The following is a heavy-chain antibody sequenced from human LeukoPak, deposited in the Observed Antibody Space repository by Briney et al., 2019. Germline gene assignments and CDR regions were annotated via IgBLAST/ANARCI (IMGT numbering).Heavy chain of an antibody. CDR3: ASSQVVVPAAPYYYYGMDV. CDR2: IYYSGST. Sequence: SETLSLTCTVSGGSISSYYWSRIRQPPGKGLEWIGYIYYSGSTNYNPSLKSRVTISVDTSKNQFSLKLSSVTAADTAVYYCASSQVVVPAAPYYYYGMDVWGQGTTVTVSS. V-gene: IGHV4-59*08. J-gene: IGHJ6*02. D-gene: IGHD2-2*01. CDR1: GGSISSYY.